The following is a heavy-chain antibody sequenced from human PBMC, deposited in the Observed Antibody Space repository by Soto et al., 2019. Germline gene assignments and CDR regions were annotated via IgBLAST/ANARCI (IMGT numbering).Heavy chain of an antibody. V-gene: IGHV4-59*01. D-gene: IGHD5-12*01. CDR2: IYYSGST. CDR3: ARGYGKKNFDY. J-gene: IGHJ4*02. Sequence: SETLSLTCTVSGGSISSYYWSWIRQPPGKGLEWIGYIYYSGSTNYNPSLKSRVTISVDTSKNQFSLKLSSVTAADTAVYYCARGYGKKNFDYWGQGTLVTVSS. CDR1: GGSISSYY.